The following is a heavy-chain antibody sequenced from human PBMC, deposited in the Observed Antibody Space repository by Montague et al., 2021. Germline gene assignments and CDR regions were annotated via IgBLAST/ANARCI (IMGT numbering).Heavy chain of an antibody. CDR3: ARINGESTLGYHYYGMDV. J-gene: IGHJ6*01. V-gene: IGHV3-11*01. CDR1: KFTFSDYY. D-gene: IGHD4-17*01. CDR2: ISSSGFII. Sequence: PLRLSCAASKFTFSDYYMSWIRQAPGKGLEWISYISSSGFIIYYADSVKGRFTISRGNAKNSLFLQMSSLRAEDTAVYYCARINGESTLGYHYYGMDVWGKGPRSPSPQ.